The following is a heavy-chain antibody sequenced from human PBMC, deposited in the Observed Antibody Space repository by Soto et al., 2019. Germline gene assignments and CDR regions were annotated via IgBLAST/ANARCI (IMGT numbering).Heavy chain of an antibody. CDR3: ASWSGYSK. Sequence: VQLVQSGSEVRKPGASVKVSCKASGYTFSSYDINWVRQAPGQGPEWMGRVSPNSGNTGYARKFQGRLTMTRDTSISTAYMELRSLTSEDTAVYYCASWSGYSKWGQGTLVTVSS. CDR2: VSPNSGNT. V-gene: IGHV1-8*01. D-gene: IGHD2-2*03. CDR1: GYTFSSYD. J-gene: IGHJ4*02.